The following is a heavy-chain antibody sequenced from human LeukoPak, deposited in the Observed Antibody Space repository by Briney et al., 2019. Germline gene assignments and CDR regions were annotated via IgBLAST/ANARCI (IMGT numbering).Heavy chain of an antibody. CDR1: GGSISSGNYY. V-gene: IGHV4-61*10. CDR3: AREKPYYDILTGWVWYFDL. CDR2: IYYSGST. Sequence: PSETLSLTCTVSGGSISSGNYYWSWIRQPAGKGLEWIGYIYYSGSTNYNPSLKSRVTISVDTSKNQFSLKLSSVTAADTAVYYCAREKPYYDILTGWVWYFDLWGRGTLVTVSS. D-gene: IGHD3-9*01. J-gene: IGHJ2*01.